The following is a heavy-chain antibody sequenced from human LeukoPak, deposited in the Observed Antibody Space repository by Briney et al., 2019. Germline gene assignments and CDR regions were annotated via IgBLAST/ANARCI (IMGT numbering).Heavy chain of an antibody. Sequence: GGSLRLSCAASGFTFRSHAMHWVRQTPGKGLEWLSALSGSGGSTYYADSVKGRFTISRDNSKNTLYLQMNGLRVGDTAIYYCAKVRGYSYGLEEFWGQGTRVTVSS. CDR1: GFTFRSHA. D-gene: IGHD5-18*01. J-gene: IGHJ4*02. CDR3: AKVRGYSYGLEEF. CDR2: LSGSGGST. V-gene: IGHV3-23*01.